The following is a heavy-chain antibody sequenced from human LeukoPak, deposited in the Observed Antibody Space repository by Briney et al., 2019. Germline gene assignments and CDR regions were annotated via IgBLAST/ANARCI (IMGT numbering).Heavy chain of an antibody. CDR2: TYYRSKWYN. J-gene: IGHJ4*02. CDR1: GDSVSSNSAA. V-gene: IGHV6-1*01. D-gene: IGHD4-17*01. CDR3: ANRPSYGDDY. Sequence: KTSQTLSLTCAISGDSVSSNSAAWNWIRQSPSRGLEWLGRTYYRSKWYNDYAESVKSRLTINPDTSKNQLSLQLNSVTPEDTAVYYCANRPSYGDDYWGQGTLVTVSS.